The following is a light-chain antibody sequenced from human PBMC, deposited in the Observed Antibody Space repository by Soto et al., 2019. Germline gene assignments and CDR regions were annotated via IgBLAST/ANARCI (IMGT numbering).Light chain of an antibody. Sequence: DIQMSQSPSTLSGSVGHRVTITCRASQTISSWLAGYQQKPGKAPKLLIYKASTLKSGVPSRFSGSGSGTEFTLTMSSLQPDDFATYYCHHYSSYSEAVGQGTKVEL. V-gene: IGKV1-5*03. CDR1: QTISSW. CDR3: HHYSSYSEA. J-gene: IGKJ1*01. CDR2: KAS.